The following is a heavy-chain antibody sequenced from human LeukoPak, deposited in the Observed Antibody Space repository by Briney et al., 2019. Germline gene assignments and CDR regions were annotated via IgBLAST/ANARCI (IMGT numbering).Heavy chain of an antibody. CDR2: INQDSSER. CDR3: ATDLNWVAY. CDR1: GLTNYW. Sequence: PGESLRLSCVVSGLTNYWMTWVRQAPGKALEAVANINQDSSERYYLDSVKGRFTISRDNTKSSLFLQMNSLRVEDTGIYYCATDLNWVAYWGQGARVTVSS. V-gene: IGHV3-7*01. D-gene: IGHD3-16*01. J-gene: IGHJ4*02.